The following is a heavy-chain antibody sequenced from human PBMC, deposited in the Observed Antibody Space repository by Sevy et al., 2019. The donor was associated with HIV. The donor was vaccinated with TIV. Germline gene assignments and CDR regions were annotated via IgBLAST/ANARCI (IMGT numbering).Heavy chain of an antibody. V-gene: IGHV4-34*01. J-gene: IGHJ5*02. D-gene: IGHD3-10*01. CDR1: GGSFSGYY. Sequence: SETLSLTCAVYGGSFSGYYWSWIRQPPGKGLEWIGEINHSGSTNYNPSLKRRVTISVDTSKNQFSLKLSSVTAADTAVYYCARGRLLWFGEVPWFDPWGQGTLVTVSS. CDR3: ARGRLLWFGEVPWFDP. CDR2: INHSGST.